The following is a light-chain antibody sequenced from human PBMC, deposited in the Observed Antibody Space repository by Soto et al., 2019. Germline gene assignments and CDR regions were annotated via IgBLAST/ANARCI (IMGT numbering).Light chain of an antibody. V-gene: IGKV1-33*01. CDR1: QDIATY. J-gene: IGKJ1*01. CDR2: DAS. CDR3: QQYDNLPPTWT. Sequence: DIQMTQSPSSLSASLGNRVTITCQAIQDIATYLNWYQQKTGKAPNLLIYDASNLETGVPSRFSGGGSGTHFTFTISNLQPEDIATYYCQQYDNLPPTWTFGQGTKVDIK.